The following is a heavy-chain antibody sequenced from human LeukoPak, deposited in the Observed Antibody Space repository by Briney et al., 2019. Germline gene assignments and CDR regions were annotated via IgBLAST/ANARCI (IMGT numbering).Heavy chain of an antibody. V-gene: IGHV1-8*01. D-gene: IGHD2-2*02. Sequence: GASVKVSCKASGYTFTSYDINWVRQATGQGLEWMGWMNPNSGNTGYAQKFQGRVTMTRNTSISTAYMELSSLRSEDTAVYYCARDLVVPAAIPWYYYYYMDVWGKGTTVTVSS. CDR2: MNPNSGNT. CDR1: GYTFTSYD. J-gene: IGHJ6*03. CDR3: ARDLVVPAAIPWYYYYYMDV.